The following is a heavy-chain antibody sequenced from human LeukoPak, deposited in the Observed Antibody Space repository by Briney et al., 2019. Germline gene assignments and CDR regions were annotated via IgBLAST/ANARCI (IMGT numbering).Heavy chain of an antibody. Sequence: APVKVSCKASGYTFTRYYMHWVGQAPGQGGERRGWINPKRGGTNYAHNFQGRVTITSDTSISTAYMELSRLRSDDTAVYYCARGVRNFYSYGGGYYYYYYMDVWGKGTTVTVSS. J-gene: IGHJ6*03. CDR1: GYTFTRYY. D-gene: IGHD5-18*01. CDR3: ARGVRNFYSYGGGYYYYYYMDV. V-gene: IGHV1-2*07. CDR2: INPKRGGT.